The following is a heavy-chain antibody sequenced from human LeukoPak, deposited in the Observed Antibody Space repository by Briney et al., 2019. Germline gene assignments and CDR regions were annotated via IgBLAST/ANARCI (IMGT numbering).Heavy chain of an antibody. D-gene: IGHD3/OR15-3a*01. V-gene: IGHV3-30*18. CDR1: GFTFSSYG. CDR3: AKPWMLYGGAGGLDY. CDR2: ISYDGSNK. Sequence: PGGSLRLSCAASGFTFSSYGMHWVRQAPGKGLEWVAVISYDGSNKYYADSVKGRFTISRDSSKNTLYLQMNSLRAEDTAVYYCAKPWMLYGGAGGLDYWGQGTLVTVSS. J-gene: IGHJ4*02.